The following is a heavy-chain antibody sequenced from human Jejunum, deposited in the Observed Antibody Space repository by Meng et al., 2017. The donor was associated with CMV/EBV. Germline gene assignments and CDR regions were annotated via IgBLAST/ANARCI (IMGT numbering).Heavy chain of an antibody. V-gene: IGHV4-34*01. CDR1: GASFGGYY. CDR3: ARRVVPAAIGY. CDR2: INHIGST. J-gene: IGHJ4*02. Sequence: LHCAVYGASFGGYYWRWIRQPPGKGLEWIGEINHIGSTKYNPSLRSRVTISLDTSKNQFSLKLNSVTAADTAIYYCARRVVPAAIGYWGQGSLVTVSS. D-gene: IGHD2-2*01.